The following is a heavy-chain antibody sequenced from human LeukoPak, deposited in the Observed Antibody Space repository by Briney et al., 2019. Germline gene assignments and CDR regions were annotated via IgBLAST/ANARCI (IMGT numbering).Heavy chain of an antibody. D-gene: IGHD2-15*01. J-gene: IGHJ3*02. Sequence: ASVKVSCKASGYTFTGYYMHWVRQAPGQGLEWMGWINPNSGGTNYAQKFQGWVTMTRDTSISTAYMELSRLRSDDTAVYYCARGLPAYSGAFDIWGQGTMVTVSS. CDR2: INPNSGGT. CDR3: ARGLPAYSGAFDI. V-gene: IGHV1-2*04. CDR1: GYTFTGYY.